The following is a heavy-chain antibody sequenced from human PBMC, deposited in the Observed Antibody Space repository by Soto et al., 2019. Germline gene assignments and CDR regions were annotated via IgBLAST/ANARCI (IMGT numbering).Heavy chain of an antibody. D-gene: IGHD3-10*01. CDR3: ATAGGELTRFDS. J-gene: IGHJ4*02. V-gene: IGHV1-69*13. Sequence: SVQVSCKASGGTFSSYGFRWLRQAPGQGLEWIGGIIPIFGTANYAQKFQGRVTITADESTSTAYMELSCLRAEDTAVYYCATAGGELTRFDSWGQGTLVTVSS. CDR2: IIPIFGTA. CDR1: GGTFSSYG.